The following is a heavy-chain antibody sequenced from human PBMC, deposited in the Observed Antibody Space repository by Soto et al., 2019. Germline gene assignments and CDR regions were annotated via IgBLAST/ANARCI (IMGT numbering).Heavy chain of an antibody. J-gene: IGHJ3*02. Sequence: GGSLRLSCAASGFTFSSYAMNWVRQVPGKGLEWVSAINGGDGSTYYADSVKGRFTISRDNSKNTLYLQMNSLRAEDKATYYCEKFLISTWVRGAFDIWCQAKMVTVS. V-gene: IGHV3-23*01. D-gene: IGHD2-21*01. CDR3: EKFLISTWVRGAFDI. CDR2: INGGDGST. CDR1: GFTFSSYA.